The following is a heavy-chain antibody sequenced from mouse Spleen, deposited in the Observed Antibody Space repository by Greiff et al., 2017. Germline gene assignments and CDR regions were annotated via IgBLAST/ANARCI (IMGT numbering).Heavy chain of an antibody. D-gene: IGHD2-3*01. Sequence: VQLQQPGAELVRPGSSVKLSCKASGYTFTSYWMHWVKQRPIQGLEWIGNIDPSDSETHYNQKFKDKATLTVYKSSSTAYMQLSSLTSEDSAVYYCARLRDGYYDYAMDYSGQGTSVTLSS. J-gene: IGHJ4*01. CDR3: ARLRDGYYDYAMDY. CDR1: GYTFTSYW. V-gene: IGHV1-52*01. CDR2: IDPSDSET.